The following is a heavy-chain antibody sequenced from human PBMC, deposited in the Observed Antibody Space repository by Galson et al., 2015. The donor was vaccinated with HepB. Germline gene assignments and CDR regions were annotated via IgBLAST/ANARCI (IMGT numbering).Heavy chain of an antibody. CDR2: IIPIFGTA. V-gene: IGHV1-69*13. J-gene: IGHJ5*02. D-gene: IGHD1-1*01. Sequence: SVKVSGKASGGTFSSYAISWVRQAPGQGLEWMGGIIPIFGTANYAQKFQGRVTITADESTSTAYMELSSLRSDDTAVYYCAREQLLRYNWNEHWFDPWGQGTLVTVSS. CDR3: AREQLLRYNWNEHWFDP. CDR1: GGTFSSYA.